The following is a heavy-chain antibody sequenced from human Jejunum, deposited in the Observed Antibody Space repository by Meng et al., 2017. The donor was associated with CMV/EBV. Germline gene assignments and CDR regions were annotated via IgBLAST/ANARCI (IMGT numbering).Heavy chain of an antibody. J-gene: IGHJ5*02. Sequence: SISRHYWTWIRQPPGKGLEWIGYIYYSGSTTYNPSLKSRVTISIDRSKNQFSLKLTSVTAADTAVYYCAKDKGCRDTTCQNWLDPWGQGTLVTVSS. CDR3: AKDKGCRDTTCQNWLDP. V-gene: IGHV4-59*11. D-gene: IGHD2-15*01. CDR2: IYYSGST. CDR1: SISRHY.